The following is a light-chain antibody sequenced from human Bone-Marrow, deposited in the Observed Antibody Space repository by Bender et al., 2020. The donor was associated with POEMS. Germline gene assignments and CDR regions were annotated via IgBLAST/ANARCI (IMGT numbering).Light chain of an antibody. J-gene: IGLJ2*01. CDR2: DVT. V-gene: IGLV2-14*03. CDR3: SSYTTRSTWI. Sequence: QSALTQPPSASGSPGQSVTISCTGTSRDVGAYDSVAWYQQHPGKAPKVVIYDVTSRPSGVSNRFSGSKSGNTASLTISGLQAEDEAEYSCSSYTTRSTWIFGGGTRLTVL. CDR1: SRDVGAYDS.